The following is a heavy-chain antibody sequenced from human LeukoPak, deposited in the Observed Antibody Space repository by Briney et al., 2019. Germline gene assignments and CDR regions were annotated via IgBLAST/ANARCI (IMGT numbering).Heavy chain of an antibody. CDR3: ARGRVSSSTWHSTYYYYFYMGV. V-gene: IGHV4-61*03. D-gene: IGHD4-11*01. CDR2: IDHTGTT. J-gene: IGHJ6*03. CDR1: GYSISSGYY. Sequence: SETLSLTCTVSGYSISSGYYWGWIRQPPGKGLEWIGYIDHTGTTNYNPSLNSRVTISRDTSKNHFSLQLSSVTAADTAVYFCARGRVSSSTWHSTYYYYFYMGVWGKGTTVTVSS.